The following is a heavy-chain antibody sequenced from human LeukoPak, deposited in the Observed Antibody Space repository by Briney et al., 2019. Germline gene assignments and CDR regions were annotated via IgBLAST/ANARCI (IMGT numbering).Heavy chain of an antibody. J-gene: IGHJ4*02. CDR1: GYTFTSYG. CDR2: ISAFNGNT. V-gene: IGHV1-18*01. CDR3: ARDRMGYSYGIRTPPDY. Sequence: ASVKVSCKASGYTFTSYGISWVRQAPGQGLEWMGWISAFNGNTNYAQKLQGRVTMTTDTSTSTAYMELRSLRSDDTAVYYCARDRMGYSYGIRTPPDYWGQGTLVTVSS. D-gene: IGHD5-18*01.